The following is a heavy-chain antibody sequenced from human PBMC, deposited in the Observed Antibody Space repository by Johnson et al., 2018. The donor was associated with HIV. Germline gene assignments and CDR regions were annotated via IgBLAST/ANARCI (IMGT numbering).Heavy chain of an antibody. CDR1: GFTFSSYA. V-gene: IGHV3-30*14. CDR3: ARDRILTGYDAFDI. J-gene: IGHJ3*02. Sequence: QVLLVESGGGVVQPGRSLRLSCAASGFTFSSYAMHWVRQAPGKGLEWVAVISYDGSNKYYADSVKGRFTISRDNSKNTLYLQMNSLRAEDTAIYYCARDRILTGYDAFDIWGQGTMVTVSS. CDR2: ISYDGSNK. D-gene: IGHD3-9*01.